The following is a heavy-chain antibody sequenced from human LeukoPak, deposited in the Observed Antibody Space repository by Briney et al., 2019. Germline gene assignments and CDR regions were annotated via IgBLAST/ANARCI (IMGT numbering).Heavy chain of an antibody. V-gene: IGHV3-23*01. Sequence: GGSLRLSCAASGFTFSSYAMSWVRQAPGKGLEWVSAISGSGGSTYYADSVKGRFTISRDNSKNTLYLQLNSLRAEDSAEYYCAKSLLTTATGTGRAFDIWGQGTMVTVSA. D-gene: IGHD1-1*01. CDR2: ISGSGGST. CDR1: GFTFSSYA. CDR3: AKSLLTTATGTGRAFDI. J-gene: IGHJ3*02.